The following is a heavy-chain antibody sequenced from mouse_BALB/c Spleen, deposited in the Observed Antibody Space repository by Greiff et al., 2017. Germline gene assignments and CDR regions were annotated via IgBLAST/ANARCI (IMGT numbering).Heavy chain of an antibody. Sequence: QVQLKESGPGIVQPSQSLSITCTVSGFSLTSYGVHWVRQSPGKGLEWLGVIWSGGSTDYNSAFISRLSISKDNSKSQVFFKMNSLQANDTAIYYCARGEGLRPYFDYWGQGTTLTVSS. V-gene: IGHV2-2*02. CDR1: GFSLTSYG. CDR3: ARGEGLRPYFDY. D-gene: IGHD2-2*01. CDR2: IWSGGST. J-gene: IGHJ2*01.